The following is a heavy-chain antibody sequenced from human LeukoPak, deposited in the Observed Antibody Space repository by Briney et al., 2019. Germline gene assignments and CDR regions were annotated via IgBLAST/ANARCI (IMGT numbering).Heavy chain of an antibody. V-gene: IGHV4-61*02. D-gene: IGHD6-13*01. CDR3: ARGYSSSWYFNWFDP. CDR2: ISTSGST. Sequence: SQTLSLTCTVSGGSISSGTYYWRWIRQPAGKGLEWIGRISTSGSTDYNPSLKSRVTISVDMSKNQFSLKLSSVTAADTAVYYCARGYSSSWYFNWFDPWGQGTLVTVSS. CDR1: GGSISSGTYY. J-gene: IGHJ5*02.